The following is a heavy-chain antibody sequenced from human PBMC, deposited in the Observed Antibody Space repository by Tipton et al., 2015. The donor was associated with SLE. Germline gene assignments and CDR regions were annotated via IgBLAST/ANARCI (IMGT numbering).Heavy chain of an antibody. CDR1: GGSISSHY. CDR2: VSHTGQT. CDR3: ARDLGHGGDSDY. V-gene: IGHV4-38-2*02. D-gene: IGHD1-26*01. Sequence: TLSLTCTISGGSISSHYWSWMRQPPGKGLEWIASVSHTGQTYYNPSLRSRVTIFRDTSKNVFSLKLTSLTAADTAVYYCARDLGHGGDSDYWGQGTLVTVSS. J-gene: IGHJ4*02.